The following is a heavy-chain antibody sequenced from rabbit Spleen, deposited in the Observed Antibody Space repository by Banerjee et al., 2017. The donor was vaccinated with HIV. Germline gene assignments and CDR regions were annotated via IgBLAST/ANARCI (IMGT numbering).Heavy chain of an antibody. V-gene: IGHV1S43*01. D-gene: IGHD2-1*01. Sequence: QEQLEESGGGLVQPGASLTLTCKASGIDFSNYNFMCWVRQAPGKGLEWIACIYTTSGSTWYASWVNGRFTISRSTSLNTVDLKMTSLTVADTATYFCARDLYEGDRNVYNLWGQGTLVTVS. J-gene: IGHJ4*01. CDR2: IYTTSGST. CDR3: ARDLYEGDRNVYNL. CDR1: GIDFSNYNF.